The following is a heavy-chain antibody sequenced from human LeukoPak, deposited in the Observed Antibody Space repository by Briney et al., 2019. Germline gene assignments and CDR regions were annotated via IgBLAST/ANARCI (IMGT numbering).Heavy chain of an antibody. Sequence: GGSLRLSCAASGFTFSSYGMHWVRQAPGKGLEWVAVISYDGSNKYYADSVKGRFTISRDNSKNTLYLQMNSLRAEDTAVYYCARSMVRGAYYFDYWGQGTLVTVSS. CDR1: GFTFSSYG. J-gene: IGHJ4*02. CDR2: ISYDGSNK. D-gene: IGHD3-10*01. CDR3: ARSMVRGAYYFDY. V-gene: IGHV3-30*03.